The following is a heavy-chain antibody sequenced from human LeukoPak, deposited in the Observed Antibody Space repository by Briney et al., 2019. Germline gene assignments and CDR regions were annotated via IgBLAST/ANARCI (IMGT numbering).Heavy chain of an antibody. V-gene: IGHV3-30*18. CDR2: ISYDRSNK. J-gene: IGHJ4*02. CDR1: GFTFSSYG. Sequence: PGRSLRLSCAASGFTFSSYGMHWVRQAPGKGLEWVAVISYDRSNKYYADSVKGRFTISRDNSKNTLYLQMNSLRAEDTAVYYCAKDYEEDIVVVVAASSPDYWGQGTLVTVSS. D-gene: IGHD2-15*01. CDR3: AKDYEEDIVVVVAASSPDY.